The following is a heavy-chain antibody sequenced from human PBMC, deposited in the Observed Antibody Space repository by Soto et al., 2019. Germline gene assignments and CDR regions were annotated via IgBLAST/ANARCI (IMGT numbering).Heavy chain of an antibody. CDR2: IDPSDSYT. CDR3: PRHNELDSGSQHLVYFDY. CDR1: GYSFTSYW. V-gene: IGHV5-10-1*01. J-gene: IGHJ4*02. Sequence: GESLKISCKGSGYSFTSYWISWVRQMPGKGLEWMWRIDPSDSYTNYSPSFQGHVTISADKSISTAYLQWSSLKASDTAMYYCPRHNELDSGSQHLVYFDYWSQGTLVPVSS. D-gene: IGHD3-10*01.